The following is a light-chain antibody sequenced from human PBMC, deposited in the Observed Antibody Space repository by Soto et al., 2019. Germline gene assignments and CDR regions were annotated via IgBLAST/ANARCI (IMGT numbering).Light chain of an antibody. J-gene: IGKJ4*01. CDR1: QSLLHSDGYNY. V-gene: IGKV2-28*01. Sequence: DVVMTQSPLSLPVTPGEPASISCRSSQSLLHSDGYNYLDWFLQRPGQSPQVLIYLGSNRAPGVPDRFSGSGSGTDFTLTISRVEAEDVGVYYCMQALHTPLTFGGGTKVEIK. CDR3: MQALHTPLT. CDR2: LGS.